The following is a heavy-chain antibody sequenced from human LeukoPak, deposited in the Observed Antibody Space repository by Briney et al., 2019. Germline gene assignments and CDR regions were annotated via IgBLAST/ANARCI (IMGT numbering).Heavy chain of an antibody. Sequence: GESLRLSCAASGLTLSDCCMSWIRQAPGKGLECVAYIYPGGGVIYYADSVKGRFTIFRDNTKNSLYLQMSSLRAEDTAIYYCARDYHNKGHDYWGPGTLVTVSS. J-gene: IGHJ4*02. V-gene: IGHV3-11*01. CDR3: ARDYHNKGHDY. D-gene: IGHD2/OR15-2a*01. CDR1: GLTLSDCC. CDR2: IYPGGGVI.